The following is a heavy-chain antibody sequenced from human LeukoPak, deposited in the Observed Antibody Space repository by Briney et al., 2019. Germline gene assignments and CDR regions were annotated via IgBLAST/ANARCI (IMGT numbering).Heavy chain of an antibody. D-gene: IGHD6-13*01. CDR1: GFTFSSYG. Sequence: GGSLRLSCAASGFTFSSYGMHWVRQAPGKGLEWVAVISYDGSNKYYADSVKGRFTISRDNSKNTLYLQMNSLRAEDTAVYYCAKVVDGSWYPFDYWGQGTLVTVSS. CDR2: ISYDGSNK. V-gene: IGHV3-30*18. J-gene: IGHJ4*02. CDR3: AKVVDGSWYPFDY.